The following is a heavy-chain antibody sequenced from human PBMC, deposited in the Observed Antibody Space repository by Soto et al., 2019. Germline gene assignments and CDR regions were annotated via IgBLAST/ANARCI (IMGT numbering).Heavy chain of an antibody. J-gene: IGHJ6*02. CDR1: GDSISSYY. Sequence: SETLSLTCTVSGDSISSYYWSWIRQPAGKGLEWIGRIYTSGSTNYNPSLKSRVTMSVDTSKNQFSLKLSSVTAADTAVYYCAGVVVIDHYYYYAMDVWGQGLSVTVS. CDR3: AGVVVIDHYYYYAMDV. V-gene: IGHV4-4*07. D-gene: IGHD3-22*01. CDR2: IYTSGST.